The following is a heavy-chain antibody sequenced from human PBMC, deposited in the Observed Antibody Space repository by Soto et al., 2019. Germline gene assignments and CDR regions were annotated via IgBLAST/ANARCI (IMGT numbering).Heavy chain of an antibody. V-gene: IGHV1-24*01. D-gene: IGHD4-17*01. J-gene: IGHJ2*01. CDR1: GYTLTELS. CDR3: ATAWGTIYGGNHWYFDL. Sequence: QVQLVQSGAEVKKPGASVKVSCKVSGYTLTELSMHWVRQAPGKGLEWMGGFDPEDGETIYAQKFQGRVTMNEDTSTDTAYMELSSLRSEDTAVYYCATAWGTIYGGNHWYFDLWGRGTLVTVSS. CDR2: FDPEDGET.